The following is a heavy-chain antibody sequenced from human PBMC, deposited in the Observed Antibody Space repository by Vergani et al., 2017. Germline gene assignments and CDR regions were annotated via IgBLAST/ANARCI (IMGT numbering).Heavy chain of an antibody. CDR3: ARDRAGSGFDY. Sequence: EVQLVESGGGLVKPGGSLRLSCAASGFTFSSYSMNWVRQAPGKGLEWVSSISSSSSYIYYADSVKGRFTISRDNAKNSLYLQMDSLRAEDTAVYYCARDRAGSGFDYWGQGTLVTVSS. CDR2: ISSSSSYI. D-gene: IGHD2-15*01. V-gene: IGHV3-21*01. CDR1: GFTFSSYS. J-gene: IGHJ4*02.